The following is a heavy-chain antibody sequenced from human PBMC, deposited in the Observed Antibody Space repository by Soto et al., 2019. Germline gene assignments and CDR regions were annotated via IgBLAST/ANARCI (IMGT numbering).Heavy chain of an antibody. V-gene: IGHV3-30*18. CDR3: AKDLVVAAIGYGMDV. D-gene: IGHD2-15*01. CDR1: GFTFSSYG. J-gene: IGHJ6*02. CDR2: ISYDGSNK. Sequence: LRLSCAASGFTFSSYGMHWVRQAPGKGLEWVAVISYDGSNKYYADSVKGRFTISRDNSKNTLYLQMNSLRAEDTAVYYCAKDLVVAAIGYGMDVWGQGTTVTVSS.